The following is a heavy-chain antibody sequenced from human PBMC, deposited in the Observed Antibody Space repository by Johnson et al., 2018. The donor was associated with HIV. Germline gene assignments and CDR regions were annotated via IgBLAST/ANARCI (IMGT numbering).Heavy chain of an antibody. CDR1: GLTFSSYG. J-gene: IGHJ3*02. CDR2: IRYDGSNK. V-gene: IGHV3-30*02. CDR3: AKGPNGQLDDAFHI. Sequence: QVQLVESGGGVVQPGGSLRLSCAASGLTFSSYGMHWVRQAPGKGLEWVAFIRYDGSNKYYADSVKGRFTISRDNSKNTLYLQMNSLRAEDTAVYYCAKGPNGQLDDAFHIWGQGTMVTVSS. D-gene: IGHD6-6*01.